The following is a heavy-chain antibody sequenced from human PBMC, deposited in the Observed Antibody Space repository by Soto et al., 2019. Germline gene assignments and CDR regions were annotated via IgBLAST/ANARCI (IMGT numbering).Heavy chain of an antibody. CDR1: GFTFRNYP. CDR3: AKGGLLPRANRWF. D-gene: IGHD2-2*01. Sequence: EVQLLESGGGLVQPGGSLRLSCAASGFTFRNYPMTWVRQAPGKGLDWVSTISGSGVDTYYPNSVKGRVTISRDNSKNTLYLQINSLRVEGTAVYYCAKGGLLPRANRWFWGQGTLVTVSS. J-gene: IGHJ4*02. CDR2: ISGSGVDT. V-gene: IGHV3-23*01.